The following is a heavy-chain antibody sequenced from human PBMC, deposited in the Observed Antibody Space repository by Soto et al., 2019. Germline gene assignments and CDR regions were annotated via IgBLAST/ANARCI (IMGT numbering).Heavy chain of an antibody. V-gene: IGHV4-59*01. CDR1: GGSISSYY. D-gene: IGHD3-22*01. CDR2: IYYSGST. J-gene: IGHJ4*02. Sequence: SETLSLTCTVSGGSISSYYWSWIRQPPGKGLEWIGYIYYSGSTNYNPSLKSRVTISVDTSKNQFSLKLSSVTAADTAVYYCARAGGSGYYSPFDYWGQETLVTVSS. CDR3: ARAGGSGYYSPFDY.